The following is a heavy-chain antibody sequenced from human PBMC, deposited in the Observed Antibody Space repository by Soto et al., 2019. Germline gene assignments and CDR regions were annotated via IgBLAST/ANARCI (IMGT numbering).Heavy chain of an antibody. CDR2: IYYSGST. CDR1: GGSISSGGYY. Sequence: SETLSLTCTVSGGSISSGGYYWSWIRQHPGKGLEWIGYIYYSGSTYYNPSLKSRVTISVDTSKNKFSLKLSSVTAADTAVYYCARSPQGWFGEFLNSGNWFDPWGQGTLVTVSS. J-gene: IGHJ5*02. V-gene: IGHV4-31*03. CDR3: ARSPQGWFGEFLNSGNWFDP. D-gene: IGHD3-10*01.